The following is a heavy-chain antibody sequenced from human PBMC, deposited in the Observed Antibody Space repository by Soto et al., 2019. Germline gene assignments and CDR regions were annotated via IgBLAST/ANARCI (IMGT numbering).Heavy chain of an antibody. CDR3: ARSPFLECN. CDR2: IGFSGSTK. D-gene: IGHD3-3*02. Sequence: PWGSLRLSCATSGFTFSSYEINLVRQAPGKGLEWVSYIGFSGSTKYYADSVKGRFTISRDNAKNSLFLQMNSLRVEDTAVYYCARSPFLECNWAQGTLVTVSS. J-gene: IGHJ4*02. V-gene: IGHV3-48*03. CDR1: GFTFSSYE.